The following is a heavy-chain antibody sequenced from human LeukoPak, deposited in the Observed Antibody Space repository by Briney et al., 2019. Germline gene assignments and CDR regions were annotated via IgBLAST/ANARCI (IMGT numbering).Heavy chain of an antibody. CDR2: IYYSGST. J-gene: IGHJ6*02. CDR1: GGSISSYY. V-gene: IGHV4-59*08. Sequence: SETLSLTCTVSGGSISSYYWSWIRQPPGKGLEWIGYIYYSGSTNYNPSLKSRVTISVDTSKNQFSLKLSSVTAADTAVYYCASYPYYYGSGPYGMDVWAKGPRSPSP. CDR3: ASYPYYYGSGPYGMDV. D-gene: IGHD3-10*01.